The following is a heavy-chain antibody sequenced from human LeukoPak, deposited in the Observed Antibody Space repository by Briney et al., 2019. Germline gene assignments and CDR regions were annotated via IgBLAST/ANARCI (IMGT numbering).Heavy chain of an antibody. CDR2: IYSRGNT. Sequence: SETLSLTCTVSGGSISNYYWSWIRQPAGKGLEWIGLIYSRGNTNYNPSLKSRVTMSVDTSKNQLSLRLISVTAADTAVYYCTGDSGTSGEVKFDPWGQGSLVTVSS. J-gene: IGHJ5*02. CDR1: GGSISNYY. D-gene: IGHD3-10*01. V-gene: IGHV4-4*07. CDR3: TGDSGTSGEVKFDP.